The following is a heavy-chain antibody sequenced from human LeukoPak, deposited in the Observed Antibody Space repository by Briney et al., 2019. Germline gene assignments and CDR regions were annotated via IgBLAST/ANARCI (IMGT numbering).Heavy chain of an antibody. D-gene: IGHD3-16*02. CDR2: INPNTGNP. V-gene: IGHV7-4-1*02. J-gene: IGHJ5*01. CDR1: GYTFTNYA. CDR3: ARAYQRLGGLSFPDS. Sequence: ASVKVSCKTSGYTFTNYAMNWVRQAPGQGLEWMGWINPNTGNPTYAQGFTGRFVFSLDTSVTTTYLQISGLKAEDNAVYYCARAYQRLGGLSFPDSWGQGTMVTVSS.